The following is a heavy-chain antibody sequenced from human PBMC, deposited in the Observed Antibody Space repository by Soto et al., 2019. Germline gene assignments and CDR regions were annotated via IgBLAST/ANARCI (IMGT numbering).Heavy chain of an antibody. CDR3: ARELALAGTSDGVGV. V-gene: IGHV4-59*01. CDR1: GGSIRRYY. J-gene: IGHJ6*02. CDR2: IFYKGIT. D-gene: IGHD3-10*01. Sequence: QVQLQESGPGLVKPSETLSLTCSVSGGSIRRYYWSWIRQPPGKGLEWIGYIFYKGITRYNPSLRSRVTISLDTSKDQFSLSLRSVTAADTAVYFCARELALAGTSDGVGVWGQGTTVAVSS.